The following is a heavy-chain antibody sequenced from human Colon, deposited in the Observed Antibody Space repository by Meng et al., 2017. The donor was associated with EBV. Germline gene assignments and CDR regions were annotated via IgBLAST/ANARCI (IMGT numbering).Heavy chain of an antibody. CDR3: ASPLGILGIVDL. J-gene: IGHJ2*01. V-gene: IGHV4-39*01. CDR2: IYYSGST. CDR1: GGSISSSSYY. D-gene: IGHD7-27*01. Sequence: SGPGLVKLSETLSITGTAAGGSISSSSYYWGWIRQPPGKGLEWIGSIYYSGSTYYNPSLKSRVTISVDTSKNQFSLKLSSVTAADTAVYYCASPLGILGIVDLWGRGTLVTVSS.